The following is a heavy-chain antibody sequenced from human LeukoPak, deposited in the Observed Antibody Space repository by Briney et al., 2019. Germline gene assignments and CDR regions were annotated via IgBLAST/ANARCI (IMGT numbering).Heavy chain of an antibody. D-gene: IGHD3-22*01. CDR1: GGSINSYY. CDR2: IYNSGNT. Sequence: PSETLSLTCTVSGGSINSYYWTWIRQPPGKGLEWIGNIYNSGNTNYNPSLKSRVTISVDTSKNQFSLKLSSVTAADTAVYFCARGPYSYDSSGAYDIWGQGTMVTVSS. V-gene: IGHV4-59*08. CDR3: ARGPYSYDSSGAYDI. J-gene: IGHJ3*02.